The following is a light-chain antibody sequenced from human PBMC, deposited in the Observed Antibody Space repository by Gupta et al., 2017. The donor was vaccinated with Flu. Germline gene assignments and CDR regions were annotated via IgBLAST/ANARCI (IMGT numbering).Light chain of an antibody. CDR1: QSINSAN. CDR3: QHYGTSRRT. CDR2: GAS. Sequence: VFTPSPGTLSLSPGERATLSCRASQSINSANLAWYQQRVGQGTRLLIYGASSRAAGIPDRCGGGGARKVCTSTINRLEDEAVAEYYYQHYGTSRRTLAEGTKVEIK. V-gene: IGKV3-20*01. J-gene: IGKJ4*02.